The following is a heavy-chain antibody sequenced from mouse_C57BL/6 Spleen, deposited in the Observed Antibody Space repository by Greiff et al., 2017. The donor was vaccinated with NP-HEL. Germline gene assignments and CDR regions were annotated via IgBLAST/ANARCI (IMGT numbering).Heavy chain of an antibody. V-gene: IGHV1-69*01. Sequence: QVQLQQPGAELVMPGASVKLSCKASGYTFTSYWMHWVKQRPGQGLEWIGEIDPSDSYTNYNQKFKGKSTLTVDKSSSTAYMQLSSLTSEDSAVYYCARKDGSSYFDYWSQGTTLTVSS. CDR3: ARKDGSSYFDY. J-gene: IGHJ2*01. CDR2: IDPSDSYT. D-gene: IGHD1-1*01. CDR1: GYTFTSYW.